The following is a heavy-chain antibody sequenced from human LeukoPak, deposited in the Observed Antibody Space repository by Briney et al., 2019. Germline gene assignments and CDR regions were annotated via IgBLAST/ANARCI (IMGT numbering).Heavy chain of an antibody. Sequence: GASVKVSCKASGYTFTGYYMHWVRQAPGQGLEWMGWINPNSGGTNYAQKFQGRVTMTRDTSISTAYMELSRLRSDDTAVYYCARSLIGDFWSGYLSEYNWFDPWGQGTLVTVSP. D-gene: IGHD3-3*01. CDR2: INPNSGGT. J-gene: IGHJ5*02. CDR3: ARSLIGDFWSGYLSEYNWFDP. CDR1: GYTFTGYY. V-gene: IGHV1-2*02.